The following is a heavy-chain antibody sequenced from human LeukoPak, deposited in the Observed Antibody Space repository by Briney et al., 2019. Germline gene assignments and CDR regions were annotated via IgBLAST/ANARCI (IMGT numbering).Heavy chain of an antibody. CDR2: FDPEDGET. V-gene: IGHV1-24*01. J-gene: IGHJ6*04. D-gene: IGHD3-9*01. CDR1: GYTLTELS. CDR3: ATGYDILTGSRYGMDV. Sequence: ASVKVSCKVSGYTLTELSMHWVRQAPGKGLEWMGGFDPEDGETIYAQKFQGRVTMTEDTSTDTAYMELSSLRSEDTAVYYCATGYDILTGSRYGMDVWGEGTTVTVSS.